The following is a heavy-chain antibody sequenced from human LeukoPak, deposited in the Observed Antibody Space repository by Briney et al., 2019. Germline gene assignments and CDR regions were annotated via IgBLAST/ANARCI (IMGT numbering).Heavy chain of an antibody. CDR1: GGSISSGSYY. CDR3: ARDSRYCSSTSCSYNWFDP. CDR2: IYTSGST. D-gene: IGHD2-2*01. Sequence: PSQTLSLTCTVSGGSISSGSYYWSWIRQPAGKGLEWIGRIYTSGSTNYNPSLKSRVTISVDTSKNQFSLKLSSVTAADTAVYYCARDSRYCSSTSCSYNWFDPWGQGTLVTVSS. V-gene: IGHV4-61*02. J-gene: IGHJ5*02.